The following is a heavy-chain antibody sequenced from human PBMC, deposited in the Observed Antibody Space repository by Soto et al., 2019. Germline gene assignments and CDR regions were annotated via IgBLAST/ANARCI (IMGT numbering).Heavy chain of an antibody. CDR2: IKQDGSEK. CDR3: ARLIRDSYSSSFDY. V-gene: IGHV3-7*03. D-gene: IGHD6-6*01. J-gene: IGHJ4*02. CDR1: GFTFSSYW. Sequence: GGSLRLSCAASGFTFSSYWMSWVRQAPGKGLEWVANIKQDGSEKYYVDSVKGRFTISRDNAKNSLYLQMNSLRAEDTAVYYCARLIRDSYSSSFDYWGQGTLVTVSS.